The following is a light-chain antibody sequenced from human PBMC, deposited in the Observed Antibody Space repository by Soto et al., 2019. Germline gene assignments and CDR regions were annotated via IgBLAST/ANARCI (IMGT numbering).Light chain of an antibody. CDR2: EVS. Sequence: QSALTQPASVSGSPGQSITISCTGTSSDVGGYNYVSWYQQHPGEAPKLMIYEVSNRPSGVSNRFSGSKSGNTASLTISGLQAEDEADYYCSSYTSSSTLSFGTGTKLTVL. J-gene: IGLJ1*01. CDR1: SSDVGGYNY. V-gene: IGLV2-14*01. CDR3: SSYTSSSTLS.